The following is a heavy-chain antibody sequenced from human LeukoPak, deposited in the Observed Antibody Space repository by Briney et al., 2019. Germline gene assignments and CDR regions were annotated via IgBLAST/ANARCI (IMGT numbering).Heavy chain of an antibody. CDR1: GFTFSSYS. V-gene: IGHV3-23*01. CDR2: IGGSGDKP. Sequence: GGSLRLSCAASGFTFSSYSMNWVRQAPGKGLEWVSTIGGSGDKPFYADSVKGRFTISRDNSKNMLYLQMSSLTGEDTALYYCVRRGDASSGWGDHDYWGQGALVTVSS. CDR3: VRRGDASSGWGDHDY. D-gene: IGHD6-19*01. J-gene: IGHJ4*02.